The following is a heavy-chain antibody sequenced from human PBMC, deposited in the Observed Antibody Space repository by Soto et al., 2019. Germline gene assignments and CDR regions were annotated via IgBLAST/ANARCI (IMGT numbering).Heavy chain of an antibody. CDR3: AKSPLGYCSGGSCYPPHYFDY. D-gene: IGHD2-15*01. CDR2: VGGSGDST. Sequence: EVQLLDSGGGLVQPGGSLRLSCAASGFTFSNYAMSWVRQAPGKGLEWVSGVGGSGDSTYYADSVKGRFTISRDKSKDTLYRQLNSLRAEDTAVYYCAKSPLGYCSGGSCYPPHYFDYWGQGTLVTVSS. V-gene: IGHV3-23*01. J-gene: IGHJ4*02. CDR1: GFTFSNYA.